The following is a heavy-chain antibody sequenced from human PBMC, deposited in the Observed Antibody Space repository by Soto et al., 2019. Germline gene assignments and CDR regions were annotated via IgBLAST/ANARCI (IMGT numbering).Heavy chain of an antibody. D-gene: IGHD3-10*01. J-gene: IGHJ6*02. CDR2: ISAYNGNT. CDR3: ASNYLYYYGSGNTNYYGMDV. Sequence: QVQLVQSGAEVKKPGASVKVSCKASGYTFTSYGISWVRQAPGQGHEWMGWISAYNGNTNYAQKLQGRVTMTTDTSTSTAYMELRSLRSDDTAVYYCASNYLYYYGSGNTNYYGMDVWGQGTTVTVSS. V-gene: IGHV1-18*01. CDR1: GYTFTSYG.